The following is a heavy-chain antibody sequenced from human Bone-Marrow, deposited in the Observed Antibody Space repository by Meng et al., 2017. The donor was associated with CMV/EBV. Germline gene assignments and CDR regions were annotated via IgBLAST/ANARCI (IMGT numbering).Heavy chain of an antibody. Sequence: SGPTLVKPTETLTLTCTVSGFSLSTSGVGVGWIRQPPGEALEWLAVTHWNDADHFNPSLRSRLTITKDTSKNQVVLRMTNMDPADTATYYCSHRLTWRGLDVCGQGTTVTVSS. CDR2: THWNDAD. D-gene: IGHD3-3*01. V-gene: IGHV2-5*01. CDR1: GFSLSTSGVG. J-gene: IGHJ6*02. CDR3: SHRLTWRGLDV.